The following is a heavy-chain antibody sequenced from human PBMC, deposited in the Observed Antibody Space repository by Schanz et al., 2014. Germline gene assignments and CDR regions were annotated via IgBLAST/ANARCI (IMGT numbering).Heavy chain of an antibody. CDR2: IIPILGIA. V-gene: IGHV1-69*02. J-gene: IGHJ4*02. CDR1: RSTFSSYT. D-gene: IGHD6-13*01. CDR3: ASSRAGYSSSWDFDY. Sequence: QVQLLQSGAEVKKPGSSVKVSCKASRSTFSSYTISWVRQAPGQRLEWMGRIIPILGIAKYEQKFQDRVTITADKSTFTAYMDVSSLRSEDTAVYYCASSRAGYSSSWDFDYWGQGTLVTVSS.